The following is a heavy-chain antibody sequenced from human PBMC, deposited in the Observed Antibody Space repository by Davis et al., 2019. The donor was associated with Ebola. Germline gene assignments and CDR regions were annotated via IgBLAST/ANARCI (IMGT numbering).Heavy chain of an antibody. J-gene: IGHJ4*02. V-gene: IGHV3-7*01. CDR3: ARERLSGFWSGYPDY. CDR2: INHDGSEK. D-gene: IGHD3-3*01. Sequence: PSETLSLTCAASGFSFYSYWMTWVRQAPGKGLEWVANINHDGSEKYYLDSVKGRFTISRDNAKNSVDLQMHSLRAEDTAVYYCARERLSGFWSGYPDYWGQGTLVTVSS. CDR1: GFSFYSYW.